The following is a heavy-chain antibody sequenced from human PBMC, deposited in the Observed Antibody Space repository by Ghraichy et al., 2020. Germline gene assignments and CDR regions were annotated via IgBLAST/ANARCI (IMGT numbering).Heavy chain of an antibody. CDR3: AHRDRAYYYDSSGYRPQGLGKDYFDY. CDR2: IYWDDDK. V-gene: IGHV2-5*02. CDR1: GFSLSTSGVG. J-gene: IGHJ4*02. Sequence: SGPTLVKPTQTLTLTCTFSGFSLSTSGVGVGWIRQPPGKALEWLALIYWDDDKRYSPSLKSRLTITKDTSKNQVVLTMTNMDPVDTATYYCAHRDRAYYYDSSGYRPQGLGKDYFDYWGQGTLVTVSS. D-gene: IGHD3-22*01.